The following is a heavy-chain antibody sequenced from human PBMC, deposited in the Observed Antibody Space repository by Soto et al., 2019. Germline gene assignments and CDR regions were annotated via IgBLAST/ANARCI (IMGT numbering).Heavy chain of an antibody. D-gene: IGHD3-10*01. CDR2: TYYRSKWYN. CDR1: GDSVSTNSAA. CDR3: ARAGPDYYYYGLDV. Sequence: PSQTLSLPCVVSGDSVSTNSAAWNWIRQSPSRGLEWLGRTYYRSKWYNDYAVSVKSRININADTSKNQISLQLNSVTPEDTAVYYCARAGPDYYYYGLDVWGQGTTVTVSS. J-gene: IGHJ6*02. V-gene: IGHV6-1*01.